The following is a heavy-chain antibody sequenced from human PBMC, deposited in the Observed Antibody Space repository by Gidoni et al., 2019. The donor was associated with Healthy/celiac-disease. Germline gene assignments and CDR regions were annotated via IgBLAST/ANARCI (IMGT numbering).Heavy chain of an antibody. Sequence: EVQLLESGGGLVQPGGSLRLSCAASGFTFSSYAMSWVRQAPGKGLEWVSAISGSGGSTYYADSVKGRFTISRDNSKNTLYLQMNSLRAEDTAVYYCAKDGGAMAPWGYGMDVWGQGTTVTVSS. CDR1: GFTFSSYA. CDR3: AKDGGAMAPWGYGMDV. V-gene: IGHV3-23*01. CDR2: ISGSGGST. J-gene: IGHJ6*02. D-gene: IGHD3-16*01.